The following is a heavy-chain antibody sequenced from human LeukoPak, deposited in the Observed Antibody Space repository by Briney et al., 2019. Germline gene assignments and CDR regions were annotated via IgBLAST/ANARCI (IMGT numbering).Heavy chain of an antibody. CDR3: ARDHSSSWPDWFDP. CDR2: IKQDGSEK. D-gene: IGHD6-13*01. Sequence: PGGSLRLSCAASGFTFSSYWMSWVRQAPGKGLEWVANIKQDGSEKYYVDSVKGRFTISRDNAKNSLYLQMNSLRAEDTAVYYCARDHSSSWPDWFDPWGQGTLVTVSS. J-gene: IGHJ5*02. CDR1: GFTFSSYW. V-gene: IGHV3-7*01.